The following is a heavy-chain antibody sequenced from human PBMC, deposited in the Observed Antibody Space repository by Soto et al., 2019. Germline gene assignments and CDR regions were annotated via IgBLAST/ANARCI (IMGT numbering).Heavy chain of an antibody. D-gene: IGHD2-2*01. CDR1: GYSFTSYW. CDR3: ASPDCSSTSCYGGGSDAFDI. V-gene: IGHV5-10-1*01. J-gene: IGHJ3*02. Sequence: GASLKISCKGSGYSFTSYWISWVRQMPGKGLEWMGRIDPSDSYTNYSPSFQGHVTISADKSISTAYLQWSSLKASDTAMYYCASPDCSSTSCYGGGSDAFDIWGQGTMVTVSS. CDR2: IDPSDSYT.